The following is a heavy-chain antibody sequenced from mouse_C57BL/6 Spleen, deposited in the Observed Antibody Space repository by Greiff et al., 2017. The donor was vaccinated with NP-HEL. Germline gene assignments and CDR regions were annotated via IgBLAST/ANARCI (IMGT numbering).Heavy chain of an antibody. D-gene: IGHD1-1*01. Sequence: EVQLQQSGAELVRPGASVKLSCTASGFNIKDYYMHWVKQRPEQGLEWIGRIDPEDGDTEYAPKFQGKATMTADTSSNPASLQLSSLTSEDTAVYYGTTAHYYGSSPYAMDYWGQGTSVTVSS. J-gene: IGHJ4*01. CDR3: TTAHYYGSSPYAMDY. CDR1: GFNIKDYY. CDR2: IDPEDGDT. V-gene: IGHV14-1*01.